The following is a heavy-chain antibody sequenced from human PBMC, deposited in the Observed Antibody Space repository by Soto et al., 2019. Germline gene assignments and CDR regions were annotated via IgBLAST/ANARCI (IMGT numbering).Heavy chain of an antibody. Sequence: QLQLQESGPGLVKPSETLSLTCTVSGGSISSSSYYWGWIRQPPGKGLEWIGSIYYSGSTYYNPSLQCRVTISVATSKTQCSLKLGSVTAADTAVYYCARGGKQQLGYFDYWGQGTLVTVSS. CDR1: GGSISSSSYY. J-gene: IGHJ4*02. V-gene: IGHV4-39*01. CDR2: IYYSGST. CDR3: ARGGKQQLGYFDY. D-gene: IGHD6-13*01.